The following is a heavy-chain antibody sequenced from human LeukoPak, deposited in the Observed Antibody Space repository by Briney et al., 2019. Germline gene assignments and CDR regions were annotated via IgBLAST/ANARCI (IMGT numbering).Heavy chain of an antibody. V-gene: IGHV3-23*01. CDR3: AKDGPTSSEYFQH. Sequence: GASLRLSGAASGVTLSSYAMSWVRQVPGKGLEWVSTISGSGGSTYYADSVKGRFTISRDNSRNTLYLQMNSLRAEDTAVYYCAKDGPTSSEYFQHWGQGTLVTVSS. CDR2: ISGSGGST. J-gene: IGHJ1*01. CDR1: GVTLSSYA.